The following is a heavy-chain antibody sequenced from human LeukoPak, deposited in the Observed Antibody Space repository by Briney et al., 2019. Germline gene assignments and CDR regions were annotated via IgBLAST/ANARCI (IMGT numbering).Heavy chain of an antibody. J-gene: IGHJ4*02. CDR1: GYTFTAHY. CDR3: ARIGWFGEFHFDY. V-gene: IGHV1-2*02. CDR2: INPYSGAT. Sequence: ASVKVSCKASGYTFTAHYIHWVRQAPGQGLEWMGWINPYSGATYYAQKFQGRVTMTRDMSITTACMELTSLKSDDMAVYYCARIGWFGEFHFDYWGQGTLVTVSS. D-gene: IGHD3-10*01.